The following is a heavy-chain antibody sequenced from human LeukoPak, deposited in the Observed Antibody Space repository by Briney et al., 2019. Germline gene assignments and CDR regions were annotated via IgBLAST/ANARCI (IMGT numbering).Heavy chain of an antibody. CDR2: IHSDGIST. J-gene: IGHJ4*02. D-gene: IGHD1-26*01. CDR1: GFTFSSYW. V-gene: IGHV3-74*01. Sequence: PGGSLRLSCAASGFTFSSYWMLWVRQAPGKGLVWVSRIHSDGISTTYADSVKGRFTISRDNAKNTLYLQMNSLRAEDTAVYYCARPRGAYIVGATYALRHWGRGTLVTVSS. CDR3: ARPRGAYIVGATYALRH.